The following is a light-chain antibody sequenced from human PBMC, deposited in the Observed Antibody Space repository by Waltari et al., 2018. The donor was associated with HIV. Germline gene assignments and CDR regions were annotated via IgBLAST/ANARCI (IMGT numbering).Light chain of an antibody. CDR1: SSDIGTYNL. CDR3: CSFVSSSTFLYV. Sequence: QSALTQPASVSGSPGQSITISCTGTSSDIGTYNLVSWYQHHPGKAPKLMIFEVNKRPSGISHRFSGSKSGNTASLTISGLQAEDEADYYCCSFVSSSTFLYVFGSGTKVSVL. V-gene: IGLV2-23*02. CDR2: EVN. J-gene: IGLJ1*01.